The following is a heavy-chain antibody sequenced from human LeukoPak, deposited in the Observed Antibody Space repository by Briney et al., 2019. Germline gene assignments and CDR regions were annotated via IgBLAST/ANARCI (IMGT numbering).Heavy chain of an antibody. CDR2: ISTTSSYT. CDR3: ARGSGAWSLDY. J-gene: IGHJ4*02. V-gene: IGHV3-11*05. Sequence: GGSLRLSCAASGFTFSSYSMSWIRQAPGKGLEWLSFISTTSSYTKYADSVKGRFTISRDNAKNSLFLQMNSLRAEDTAVYYCARGSGAWSLDYWGQGTLVTVSS. D-gene: IGHD2-21*02. CDR1: GFTFSSYS.